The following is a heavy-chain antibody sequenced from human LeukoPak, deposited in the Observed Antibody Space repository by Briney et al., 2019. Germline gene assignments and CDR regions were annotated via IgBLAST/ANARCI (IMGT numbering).Heavy chain of an antibody. D-gene: IGHD4-11*01. Sequence: SETLSLTCTVSGGSISSYYWSWIRQPAGKGLEWIGRIYTSGSTNYNLSLKSRVTISVDKSKNQFSLKLSSVTAADTAVYYCASSTTPSTYYYYYYMDVWGKGTTVTASS. CDR3: ASSTTPSTYYYYYYMDV. J-gene: IGHJ6*03. V-gene: IGHV4-4*07. CDR2: IYTSGST. CDR1: GGSISSYY.